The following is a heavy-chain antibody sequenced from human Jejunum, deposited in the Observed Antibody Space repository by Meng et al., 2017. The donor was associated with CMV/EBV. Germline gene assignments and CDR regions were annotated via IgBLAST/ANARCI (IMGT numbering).Heavy chain of an antibody. CDR3: AREGTQLWPPNWFFDL. CDR1: FTLSSSY. J-gene: IGHJ2*01. V-gene: IGHV3-74*01. CDR2: LIPDGSGA. Sequence: FTLSSSYMYWVRQVPGKGLVWVSRLIPDGSGAGYADAVKGRFTISRDNAKNTLYLQMNSLRVEDTAVYYCAREGTQLWPPNWFFDLWGRGTQVTVSS. D-gene: IGHD5-18*01.